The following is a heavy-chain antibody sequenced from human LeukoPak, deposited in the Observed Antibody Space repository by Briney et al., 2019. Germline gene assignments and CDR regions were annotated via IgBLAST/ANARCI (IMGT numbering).Heavy chain of an antibody. CDR3: ARDLRAAAIDY. V-gene: IGHV3-11*05. CDR1: GFTFSDYY. J-gene: IGHJ4*02. D-gene: IGHD2-2*01. CDR2: ISSSSSYT. Sequence: GGSLRLSCAASGFTFSDYYMSWVRQAPGKGLEWVSYISSSSSYTNYADSVKGRFTISRDNAKNSLYLQMNSLRAEDTAVYYCARDLRAAAIDYWGQGTLVTVSS.